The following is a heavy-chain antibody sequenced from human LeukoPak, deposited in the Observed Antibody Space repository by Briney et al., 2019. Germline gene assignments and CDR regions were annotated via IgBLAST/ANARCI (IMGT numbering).Heavy chain of an antibody. V-gene: IGHV1-69*13. CDR1: GGTFSSYA. D-gene: IGHD2-21*02. CDR2: TIPIFGTA. J-gene: IGHJ4*02. CDR3: ARDQGDLARTSSMDY. Sequence: SVKVSCKASGGTFSSYAISWVRQAPGQGLEWMGGTIPIFGTANYAQKFQGRVTITADESTSTAYMELSSLRSEDTAVYYCARDQGDLARTSSMDYWGQGTLVTVSS.